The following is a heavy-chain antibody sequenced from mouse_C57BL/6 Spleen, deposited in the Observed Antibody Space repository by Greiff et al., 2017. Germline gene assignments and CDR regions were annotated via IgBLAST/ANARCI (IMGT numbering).Heavy chain of an antibody. Sequence: VQRVESGPGLVQPSQSLSITCTVSGFSLTSYGVHWVRQSPGKGLEWLGVIWSGGSTDYNAAFIYRLSISKDNSKSQVFFKMNSLQADDTAIYYCARKGVVTAYAMDYWGQGTSVTVSS. V-gene: IGHV2-2*01. CDR1: GFSLTSYG. J-gene: IGHJ4*01. CDR3: ARKGVVTAYAMDY. D-gene: IGHD2-2*01. CDR2: IWSGGST.